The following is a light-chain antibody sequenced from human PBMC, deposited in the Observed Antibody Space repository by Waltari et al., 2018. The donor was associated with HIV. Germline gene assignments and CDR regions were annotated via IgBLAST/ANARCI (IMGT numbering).Light chain of an antibody. CDR2: DVS. CDR3: CSYAGTNTYV. Sequence: QSALTQPASVSGSPGQSITISCTGTSSDVGNYNYVSWYQQHPGKVPKLMIYDVSKRPSGVSNRLSGSQSGNTASLTISGLQAEDEADYYCCSYAGTNTYVFGSGTKVTVL. V-gene: IGLV2-23*02. CDR1: SSDVGNYNY. J-gene: IGLJ1*01.